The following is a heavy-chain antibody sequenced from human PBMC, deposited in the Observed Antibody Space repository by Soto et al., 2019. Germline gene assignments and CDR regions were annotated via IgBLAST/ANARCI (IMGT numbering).Heavy chain of an antibody. V-gene: IGHV3-30-3*01. CDR1: GFSFSHYA. D-gene: IGHD3-22*01. CDR3: VSPHSDSSNAFDL. J-gene: IGHJ5*02. Sequence: QRQLVESGGGVVQPGRSLRLSCAASGFSFSHYAMHWVRRPPGKGLEWVALISYDGDNQYFTDSVRGRFTISRDNSKTTVYLEMNSLRLDDTATYYCVSPHSDSSNAFDLWGQGTLVTVSS. CDR2: ISYDGDNQ.